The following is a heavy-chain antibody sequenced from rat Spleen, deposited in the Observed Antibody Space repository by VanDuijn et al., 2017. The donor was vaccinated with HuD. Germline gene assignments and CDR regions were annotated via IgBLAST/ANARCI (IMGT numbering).Heavy chain of an antibody. CDR1: GFSLTSYH. CDR3: AVSTVAL. CDR2: IWTGGTT. D-gene: IGHD1-11*01. Sequence: QVQLKESGPGLVQPSQTLSLTCTVSGFSLTSYHVSWVRQPPGKGLEWMGVIWTGGTTAYNSLLESRLSITRDISKSHVFLAMNSLQTDDTAVYYCAVSTVALWGQGVMVTVSS. J-gene: IGHJ2*01. V-gene: IGHV2-43*01.